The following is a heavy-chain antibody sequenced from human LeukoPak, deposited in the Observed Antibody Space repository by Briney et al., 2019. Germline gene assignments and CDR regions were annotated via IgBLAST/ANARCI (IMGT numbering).Heavy chain of an antibody. CDR2: INHSGST. V-gene: IGHV4-34*01. D-gene: IGHD3-10*01. J-gene: IGHJ6*02. CDR1: DGSFSGYY. CDR3: ARAIYSWFGELLGMDV. Sequence: SETLSLTCAVYDGSFSGYYWSWIRQPPGKGLEWIGEINHSGSTNYNPSLKSRVTISVDTSKNQFSLKLSSVTAADTAVYYCARAIYSWFGELLGMDVWGQGTTVTVSS.